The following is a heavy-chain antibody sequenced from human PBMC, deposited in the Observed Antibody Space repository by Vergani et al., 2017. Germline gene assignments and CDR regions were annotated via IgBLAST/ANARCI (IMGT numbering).Heavy chain of an antibody. J-gene: IGHJ6*02. D-gene: IGHD6-19*01. CDR2: ISAYNGNT. V-gene: IGHV1-18*01. CDR1: DYTFTSYG. CDR3: ARVQAHSSGWYDVLYGMDV. Sequence: QVQLVQSGAEVKKPGASVKVSCKASDYTFTSYGISWVRQAPGQGLEWMGWISAYNGNTNYAQKLQGRVTMTTDTSTSSAYMELRSLRSDDTAVYYCARVQAHSSGWYDVLYGMDVWGQGTTVTVSS.